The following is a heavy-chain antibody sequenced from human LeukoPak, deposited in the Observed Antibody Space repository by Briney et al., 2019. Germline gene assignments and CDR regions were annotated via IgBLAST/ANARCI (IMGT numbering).Heavy chain of an antibody. CDR1: GFTFSTYW. V-gene: IGHV3-7*01. CDR2: IKEDGSEK. J-gene: IGHJ4*02. CDR3: ARARYFDY. Sequence: GGSLRLSCAASGFTFSTYWKSWVRQAPGKGLEWVANIKEDGSEKNYVDSVKGRFTISRDNAKNSLYLQMNSLRAEDTAVYYCARARYFDYWGQGMLVTVSS.